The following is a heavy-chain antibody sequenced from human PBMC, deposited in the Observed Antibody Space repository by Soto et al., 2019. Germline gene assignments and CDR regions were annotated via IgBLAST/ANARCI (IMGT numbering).Heavy chain of an antibody. CDR3: TRAAWFPYLSFY. J-gene: IGHJ4*02. D-gene: IGHD3-10*01. CDR1: GFTFSRFE. Sequence: PGGSLRLSCAASGFTFSRFELHWVRQAPGKGLEWISYISSSRSTAYYASSVEGRFTISRDNANNSVYLQMDSLGAEDTALYYCTRAAWFPYLSFYWGQGXLVTVSS. CDR2: ISSSRSTA. V-gene: IGHV3-48*03.